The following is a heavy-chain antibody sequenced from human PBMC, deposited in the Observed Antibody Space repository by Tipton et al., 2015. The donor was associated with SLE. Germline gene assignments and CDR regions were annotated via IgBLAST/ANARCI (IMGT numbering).Heavy chain of an antibody. D-gene: IGHD3-10*01. V-gene: IGHV4-39*07. CDR1: GGSINTNSYY. Sequence: LRLSCTVSGGSINTNSYYWGWIRQPPGKGLEWIATIYYSGSTYYNPSLKSRVTISVDTSKNQFSLKLSSVTAADTAVYYCARDRGITMVQGVIDGMDVWGQGTTVTVSS. J-gene: IGHJ6*02. CDR2: IYYSGST. CDR3: ARDRGITMVQGVIDGMDV.